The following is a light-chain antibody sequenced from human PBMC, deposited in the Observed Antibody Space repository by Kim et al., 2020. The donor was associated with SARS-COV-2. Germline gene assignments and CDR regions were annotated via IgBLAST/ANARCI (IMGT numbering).Light chain of an antibody. CDR1: QSVSSSY. Sequence: EIVSTQSPGTLSLSPGERATLSCRASQSVSSSYLAWYQQKPGQAPRLLIYGASSRATGVPDRFSGSGSGTDFTLTITRLEPEDFAVYYCQQYGNSPHTFGQGTKVEIK. CDR3: QQYGNSPHT. V-gene: IGKV3-20*01. J-gene: IGKJ1*01. CDR2: GAS.